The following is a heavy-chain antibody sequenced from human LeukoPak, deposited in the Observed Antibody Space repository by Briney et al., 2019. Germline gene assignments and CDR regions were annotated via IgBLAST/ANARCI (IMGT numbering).Heavy chain of an antibody. CDR1: GFSFTDSA. V-gene: IGHV3-30-3*01. D-gene: IGHD5-12*01. J-gene: IGHJ4*02. Sequence: GGSLRLSCAASGFSFTDSALHWVRQAPGRGLEWVAVISFDGSDEYYADSVKGHFTISRDNSKNTVYLQMNSLRLEDTAVYYCVSGSRDISAGYNLHGYWGQGTLVTVSS. CDR2: ISFDGSDE. CDR3: VSGSRDISAGYNLHGY.